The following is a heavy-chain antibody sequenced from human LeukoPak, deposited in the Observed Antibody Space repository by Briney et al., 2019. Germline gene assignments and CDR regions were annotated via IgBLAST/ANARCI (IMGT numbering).Heavy chain of an antibody. Sequence: ASVKVSCKASGYTFPDYFMHWVRQAPGQGLEWMGWINPNSGGTNYAQKFQGRVTMTRDTSISTAYMELSRLRSDDTAVYYCASAKDTAMVKTPFDYWGQGTLVTVSS. CDR1: GYTFPDYF. D-gene: IGHD5-18*01. V-gene: IGHV1-2*02. J-gene: IGHJ4*02. CDR3: ASAKDTAMVKTPFDY. CDR2: INPNSGGT.